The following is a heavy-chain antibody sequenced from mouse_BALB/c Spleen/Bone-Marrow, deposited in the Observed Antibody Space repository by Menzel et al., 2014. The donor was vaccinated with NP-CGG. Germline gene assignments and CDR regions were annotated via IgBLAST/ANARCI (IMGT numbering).Heavy chain of an antibody. CDR2: IHPYNGGT. D-gene: IGHD2-4*01. J-gene: IGHJ3*01. CDR3: ARSEGYDYDWFAY. Sequence: EVKLVESGPELVKPGASVKISCKASGYTFTDYNMHWVKQSHGKSLEWIGYIHPYNGGTGYNQKFKSKATLTVDNSSSTAYMELRSLTSEDSAVYYCARSEGYDYDWFAYWGQGTLVTVSA. CDR1: GYTFTDYN. V-gene: IGHV1S29*02.